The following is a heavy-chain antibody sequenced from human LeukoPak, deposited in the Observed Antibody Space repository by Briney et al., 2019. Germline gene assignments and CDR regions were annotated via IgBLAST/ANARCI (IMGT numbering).Heavy chain of an antibody. D-gene: IGHD4-17*01. CDR1: GFTFSGYY. V-gene: IGHV3-13*01. CDR2: IRTGGDT. J-gene: IGHJ3*02. Sequence: GGSLRLSCAASGFTFSGYYMHWVRQGSGKGLEWVSAIRTGGDTYYADYVKGRFTISRENAKNSLYLQMNSLRAGDTAVYYCAREMTTVTYDTFDIWGQGTMVTVSS. CDR3: AREMTTVTYDTFDI.